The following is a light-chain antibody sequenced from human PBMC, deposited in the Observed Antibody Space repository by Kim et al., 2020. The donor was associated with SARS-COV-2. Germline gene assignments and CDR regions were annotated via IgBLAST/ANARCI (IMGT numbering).Light chain of an antibody. CDR1: QTISNY. Sequence: DIQMTQSPSSLSASVGDRVTITCRASQTISNYLNWYQLKPGKAPKLLIYAAASLHSGVPSRFSGSGSGTDFTLTISSLQPEDFATYFCQQSYNNPWTFGQGTKVDIK. CDR3: QQSYNNPWT. CDR2: AAA. J-gene: IGKJ1*01. V-gene: IGKV1-39*01.